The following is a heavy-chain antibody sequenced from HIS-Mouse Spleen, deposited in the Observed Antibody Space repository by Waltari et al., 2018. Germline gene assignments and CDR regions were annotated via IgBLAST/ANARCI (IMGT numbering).Heavy chain of an antibody. Sequence: QVQLQQWGAGLLKPSETLSLTCAVYGWSFSGYYWTCIRQPPGKGLEWSVEINHSGSTNYNPSLKSRVTISVDTSKNQFSLKLSSVTAADTAVYYCARGLPDIVVVPAAAVKGPWGQGTLVTVSS. CDR2: INHSGST. CDR3: ARGLPDIVVVPAAAVKGP. D-gene: IGHD2-2*01. V-gene: IGHV4-34*01. CDR1: GWSFSGYY. J-gene: IGHJ5*02.